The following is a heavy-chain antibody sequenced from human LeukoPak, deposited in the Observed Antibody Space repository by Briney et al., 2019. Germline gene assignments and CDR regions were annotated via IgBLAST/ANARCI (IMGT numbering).Heavy chain of an antibody. CDR3: ARAPSGSSWTVFDY. V-gene: IGHV1-18*01. CDR1: GYTFTSYG. J-gene: IGHJ4*02. D-gene: IGHD6-13*01. Sequence: RASVKVSCKASGYTFTSYGISWVRQAPGQGLEWMGWISAYNGNTNYAQKLQGGVTMTTDTSTSTAYMGLSSLRSEDTAVYYCARAPSGSSWTVFDYWGQGTLVTVSS. CDR2: ISAYNGNT.